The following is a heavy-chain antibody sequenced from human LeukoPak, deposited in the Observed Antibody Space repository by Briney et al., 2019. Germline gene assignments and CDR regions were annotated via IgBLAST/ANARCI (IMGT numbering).Heavy chain of an antibody. J-gene: IGHJ4*02. CDR1: GFTFSSYW. V-gene: IGHV3-74*01. D-gene: IGHD3-10*01. CDR3: SRGKIRGDDFDY. Sequence: GGSLRLSCAASGFTFSSYWMHWVRQAPGKGLVWVSRTNSDGSLPSYADSVKGRVTISRDNAKNTLYLQMNSLRADDTAVYYCSRGKIRGDDFDYWGQGTLVTVSS. CDR2: TNSDGSLP.